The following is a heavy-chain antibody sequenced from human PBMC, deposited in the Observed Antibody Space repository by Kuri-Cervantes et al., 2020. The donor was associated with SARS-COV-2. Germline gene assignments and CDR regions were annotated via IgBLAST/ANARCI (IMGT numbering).Heavy chain of an antibody. CDR3: AKDRTRNTYYYDSSGYYYGGFDAFDI. CDR1: GFTFSSYG. D-gene: IGHD3-22*01. V-gene: IGHV3-33*06. Sequence: GESLKISCAASGFTFSSYGMHWVRQAPGKGLGWVAVIWYDGSNKYYADSVKGRFTISRDNSKNTLYLQMNSLRAEDTAVYYCAKDRTRNTYYYDSSGYYYGGFDAFDIWGQGTTVTVSS. CDR2: IWYDGSNK. J-gene: IGHJ3*02.